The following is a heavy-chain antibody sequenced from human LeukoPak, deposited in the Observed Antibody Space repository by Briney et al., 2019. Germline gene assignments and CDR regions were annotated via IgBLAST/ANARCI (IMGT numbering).Heavy chain of an antibody. Sequence: GSLRLSCGASGFIFRNTHMTWVRQAPGKGLEWIGRIMSNPAGGTSDYGAAVKGRFTISRDDSRNILYLQLTNVRADDTAVYYCTTLAYDVHYWGRGTLVTVSS. CDR1: GFIFRNTH. CDR2: IMSNPAGGTS. CDR3: TTLAYDVHY. J-gene: IGHJ4*02. V-gene: IGHV3-15*01. D-gene: IGHD3-3*01.